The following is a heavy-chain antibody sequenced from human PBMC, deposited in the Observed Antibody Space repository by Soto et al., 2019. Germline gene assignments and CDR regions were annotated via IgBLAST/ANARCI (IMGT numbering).Heavy chain of an antibody. CDR1: GYTFTSYA. D-gene: IGHD3-22*01. V-gene: IGHV1-3*01. Sequence: ASVKVSCKASGYTFTSYAMHWVRQAPGQRLEWMGWINAGNGNTKYSQKFQGRVTITRDTSASTAYMELSSLRSEDTAVYYCARGLYYYDSSGPRVFFDYLGQGTLVTFSS. CDR3: ARGLYYYDSSGPRVFFDY. J-gene: IGHJ4*02. CDR2: INAGNGNT.